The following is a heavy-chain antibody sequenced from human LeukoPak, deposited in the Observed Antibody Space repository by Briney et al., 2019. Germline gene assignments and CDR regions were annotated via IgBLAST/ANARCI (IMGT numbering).Heavy chain of an antibody. J-gene: IGHJ4*02. V-gene: IGHV4-59*08. Sequence: SESLSLTCTVSGGSITSYYWAWLRQPPGKGLEWIGYLYYSGYSNYNPSLKSRVSMSVDTSKNQFSLKLTSVTAADTAVYYCARHSIASDGARLFDYWGRGTLVTVSS. CDR3: ARHSIASDGARLFDY. CDR1: GGSITSYY. D-gene: IGHD2-21*01. CDR2: LYYSGYS.